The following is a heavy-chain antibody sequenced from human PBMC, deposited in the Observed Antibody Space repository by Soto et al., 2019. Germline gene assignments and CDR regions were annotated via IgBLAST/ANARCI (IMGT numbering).Heavy chain of an antibody. Sequence: VVSLRLCWGASGGTFVDYSMRWVRQTPGKGLEWVSLISWDGGSTYYADSVKGRFTISRDNSKNSLYLQMNSLRTGDTALYYCAKGPAAGTFYIRSWGQGTLVTVSS. J-gene: IGHJ5*02. CDR2: ISWDGGST. D-gene: IGHD6-13*01. CDR1: GGTFVDYS. V-gene: IGHV3-43*01. CDR3: AKGPAAGTFYIRS.